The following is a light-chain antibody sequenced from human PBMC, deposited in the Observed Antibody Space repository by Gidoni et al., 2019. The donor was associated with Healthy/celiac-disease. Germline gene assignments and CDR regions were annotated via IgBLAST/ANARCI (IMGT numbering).Light chain of an antibody. CDR3: CSYAGSSTYGV. CDR2: EGS. CDR1: SSDVGSYNR. Sequence: QSALTHPAPSSASPGQSITISCTGPSSDVGSYNRVSWYQQQPGKAPKLIIYEGSKRPSGVSKRFSGSKSGNTASLTISGLQAEDEADYYCCSYAGSSTYGVFGGGTKLTVL. V-gene: IGLV2-23*01. J-gene: IGLJ2*01.